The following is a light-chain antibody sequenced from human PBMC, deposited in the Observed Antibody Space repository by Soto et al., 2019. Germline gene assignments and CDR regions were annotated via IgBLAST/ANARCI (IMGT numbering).Light chain of an antibody. V-gene: IGLV2-8*01. J-gene: IGLJ2*01. CDR3: SSYAGSNNVV. Sequence: QSVLTQPPSASGSPGQSVTISCTGTSSDVGGYNSVSWYQQHPDKAPRLMIYEVTRRPSGVPDRFSGSKSANTASLTVSGLRAEDEADYYCSSYAGSNNVVFGGGTKLTVL. CDR1: SSDVGGYNS. CDR2: EVT.